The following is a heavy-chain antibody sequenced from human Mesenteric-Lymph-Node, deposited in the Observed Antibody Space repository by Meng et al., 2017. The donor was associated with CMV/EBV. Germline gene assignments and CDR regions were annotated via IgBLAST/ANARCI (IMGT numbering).Heavy chain of an antibody. CDR2: INPNNGGT. CDR1: YPCSGYY. V-gene: IGHV1-2*06. Sequence: YPCSGYYMRWVRQAPEEGLGWMGRINPNNGGTNYAQKFQGRVTMTRDTSISTAYMELSRLRSDDTALYYCARAQYYYGSGSPPSDYWGQGTLVTVSS. J-gene: IGHJ4*02. D-gene: IGHD3-10*01. CDR3: ARAQYYYGSGSPPSDY.